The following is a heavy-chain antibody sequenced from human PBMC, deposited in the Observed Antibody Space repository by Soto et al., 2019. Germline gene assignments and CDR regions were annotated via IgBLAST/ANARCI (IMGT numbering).Heavy chain of an antibody. D-gene: IGHD6-13*01. CDR1: GFTFDDYA. J-gene: IGHJ1*01. V-gene: IGHV3-9*01. CDR2: INWNSGSI. Sequence: EVQLVESGGGLVQPGRSLRLSCAASGFTFDDYAMHWVRQVPGKGLEWVSGINWNSGSIGYGDSVKGRFVISRDNAKNSLHLQMNSLSAEDTAFYYCVKDESINWYSGHFRHWGPGTLVTVSS. CDR3: VKDESINWYSGHFRH.